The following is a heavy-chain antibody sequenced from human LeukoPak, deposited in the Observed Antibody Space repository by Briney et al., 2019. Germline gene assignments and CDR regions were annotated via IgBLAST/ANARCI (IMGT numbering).Heavy chain of an antibody. CDR2: IYYSGST. D-gene: IGHD3-22*01. Sequence: PSQTLSLTCTVSGGSISSGVYYWSWIRQPPGKGLEWIGYIYYSGSTYYNPSLKSRVTISVDTSKNQFSLKLSAVTAADTAVYYCARTYSYDSSGLIDYWGQGTLVTVSS. CDR3: ARTYSYDSSGLIDY. V-gene: IGHV4-30-4*01. CDR1: GGSISSGVYY. J-gene: IGHJ4*02.